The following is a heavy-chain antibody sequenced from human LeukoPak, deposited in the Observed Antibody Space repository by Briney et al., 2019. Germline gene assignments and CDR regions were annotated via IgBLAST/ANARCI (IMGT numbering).Heavy chain of an antibody. V-gene: IGHV1-46*01. Sequence: ASVKVSCKASGYTSTSYYMHGVRQAPRQGLERMGIINPSGGSTSYAQKFQGKVTMTRDTSTSTVYMELRSLRSEDTAVYYCARGAGVDTAMAVWLAWLDPWGQGTLVTVSS. CDR2: INPSGGST. J-gene: IGHJ5*02. CDR1: GYTSTSYY. CDR3: ARGAGVDTAMAVWLAWLDP. D-gene: IGHD5-18*01.